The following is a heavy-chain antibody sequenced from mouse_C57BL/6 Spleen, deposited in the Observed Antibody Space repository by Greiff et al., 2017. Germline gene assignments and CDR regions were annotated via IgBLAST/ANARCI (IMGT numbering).Heavy chain of an antibody. V-gene: IGHV1-26*01. Sequence: VQLQQSGPELVKPGASVKISCKASGYTFTDYYMNWVKQSHGKSLEWIGDINPNNGGTSYNQKFKGKATLTVDKSSSTAYMELRSLTSEDSAVYSCARGKHYYGSIAYWGQGTLVTVSA. CDR3: ARGKHYYGSIAY. D-gene: IGHD1-1*01. CDR2: INPNNGGT. J-gene: IGHJ3*01. CDR1: GYTFTDYY.